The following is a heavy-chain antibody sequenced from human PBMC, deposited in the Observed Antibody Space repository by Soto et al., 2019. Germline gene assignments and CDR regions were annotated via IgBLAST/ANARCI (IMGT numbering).Heavy chain of an antibody. CDR1: XXTFTTYX. Sequence: EVQVLESGGGWVQPGGSLRLSCAASXXTFTTYXMXWXXQAPGXXLQXVSTISGSGTGTFYADSVRGRFTISRDNSKNTLYLQMDSLRAEDTALYYCAKEDDYGDYEHDAFDFWGQGTMVTVSS. CDR3: AKEDDYGDYEHDAFDF. CDR2: ISGSGTGT. V-gene: IGHV3-23*01. J-gene: IGHJ3*01. D-gene: IGHD4-17*01.